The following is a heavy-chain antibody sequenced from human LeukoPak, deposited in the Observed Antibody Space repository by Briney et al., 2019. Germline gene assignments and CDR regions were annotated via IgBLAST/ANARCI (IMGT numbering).Heavy chain of an antibody. D-gene: IGHD3-10*01. V-gene: IGHV4-38-2*02. CDR3: ARRPTTLWFGDMDV. Sequence: SETLSLTCTVSGYSISSGYYWGWIRQPPGKGLEWIGSIYHSGSTYYNPSLKGRVTISVDTSKNQFSLKLSSVTAADTAVYYCARRPTTLWFGDMDVWGQGTTVTVSS. CDR2: IYHSGST. CDR1: GYSISSGYY. J-gene: IGHJ6*02.